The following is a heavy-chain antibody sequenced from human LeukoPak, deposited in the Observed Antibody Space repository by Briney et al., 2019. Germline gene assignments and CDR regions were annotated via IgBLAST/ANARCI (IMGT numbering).Heavy chain of an antibody. CDR1: GHTFTTYY. V-gene: IGHV1-46*01. J-gene: IGHJ4*02. D-gene: IGHD2-15*01. CDR3: ARVENCSGGSCYRDFDY. CDR2: INPNGGST. Sequence: ASVKVSCKASGHTFTTYYMHWVRQAPGQGLEWMGIINPNGGSTSYAQKFQGRVTMTRDTSTSTVYMELGSLRSEDTAIYYCARVENCSGGSCYRDFDYWGQGTLVTVSS.